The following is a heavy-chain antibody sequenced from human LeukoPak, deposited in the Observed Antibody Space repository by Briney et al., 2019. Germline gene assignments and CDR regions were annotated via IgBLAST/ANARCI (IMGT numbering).Heavy chain of an antibody. CDR2: IYHSGST. D-gene: IGHD3-9*01. CDR1: GGSISSSNW. Sequence: SETLSLTCAVSGGSISSSNWWSWVRQPPGEGLVWIGEIYHSGSTNYNPSLKSRVTISVDKSKNQFSLKLSSVTAADTAVYYCARAPRYDILTFWGQGTLVTVSS. V-gene: IGHV4-4*02. CDR3: ARAPRYDILTF. J-gene: IGHJ4*02.